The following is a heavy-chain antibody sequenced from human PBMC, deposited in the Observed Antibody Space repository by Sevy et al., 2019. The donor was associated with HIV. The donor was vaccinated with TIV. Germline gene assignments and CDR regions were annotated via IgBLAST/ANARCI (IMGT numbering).Heavy chain of an antibody. D-gene: IGHD1-1*01. Sequence: GSLRLSCVVSGISFTTSGMHWVRQAPGKGLEWIGNIYFTGNTDYSPSLKSRVTLSLDTSKSQFSLTLKSVTAADTAIYFCARDSTTRPRVLDYWGQGTLVTVSS. CDR2: IYFTGNT. J-gene: IGHJ4*02. CDR1: GISFTTSG. V-gene: IGHV4-59*01. CDR3: ARDSTTRPRVLDY.